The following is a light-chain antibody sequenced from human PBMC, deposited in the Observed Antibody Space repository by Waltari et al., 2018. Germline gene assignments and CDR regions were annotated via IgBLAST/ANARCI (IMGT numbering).Light chain of an antibody. Sequence: DIVMTQSPDSLAVSLGERATINCKSSQSVLYSPNNNNYLAWFQQKPGQPPKLLIYWASTRESGVPDRFSGSGSVTDFTLTISSLQAEDVAIYYCQQYATTPRTFGQGTKLEIK. J-gene: IGKJ2*02. V-gene: IGKV4-1*01. CDR2: WAS. CDR3: QQYATTPRT. CDR1: QSVLYSPNNNNY.